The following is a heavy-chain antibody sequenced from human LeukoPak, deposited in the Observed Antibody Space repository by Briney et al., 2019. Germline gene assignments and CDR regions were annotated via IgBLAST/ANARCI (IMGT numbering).Heavy chain of an antibody. J-gene: IGHJ4*02. CDR3: AKQGRDYVWVTGEKGFDY. V-gene: IGHV3-23*01. CDR2: ISGSGGST. CDR1: GFTFSSYA. Sequence: GGSLRLSCAASGFTFSSYAMSWVRQAPGKGLEWVSAISGSGGSTYYADSVKGRFTISRDNSKNTLYLQMNSLRAEDTAVYYCAKQGRDYVWVTGEKGFDYWGQGTLVTVSS. D-gene: IGHD3-16*01.